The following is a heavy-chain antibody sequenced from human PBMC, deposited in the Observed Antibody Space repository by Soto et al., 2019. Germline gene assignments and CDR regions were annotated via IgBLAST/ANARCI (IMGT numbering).Heavy chain of an antibody. CDR3: AITYCRDNSCPRDFDF. J-gene: IGHJ4*02. V-gene: IGHV1-69*02. CDR1: GGTFNTYT. CDR2: FIPILDMA. D-gene: IGHD2-21*01. Sequence: QVQVVQSGAEVKKPESSVKVSCKPSGGTFNTYTVNWVRLAPGHGREWMGRFIPILDMANYAQKFQGRVTITADRSTFTAYMELNSLTSDDTAVYYCAITYCRDNSCPRDFDFWGPGTRVTVSS.